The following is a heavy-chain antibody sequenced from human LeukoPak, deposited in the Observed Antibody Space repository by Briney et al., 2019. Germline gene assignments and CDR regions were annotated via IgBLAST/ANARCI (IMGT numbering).Heavy chain of an antibody. J-gene: IGHJ3*02. Sequence: GGSLRLSCAASGFTFSSYSMNWVRQAPGKGLEWVSSISSSSSYIYYADSVKGRFTISRDNAKNSLYLQMNSLRAEDTAVYYCAREQQQLVYLDASDIWGQGTMVTVSS. D-gene: IGHD6-13*01. CDR3: AREQQQLVYLDASDI. CDR1: GFTFSSYS. CDR2: ISSSSSYI. V-gene: IGHV3-21*01.